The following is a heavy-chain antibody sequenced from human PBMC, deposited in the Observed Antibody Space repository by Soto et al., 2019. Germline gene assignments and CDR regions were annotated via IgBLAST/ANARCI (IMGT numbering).Heavy chain of an antibody. Sequence: QPGGSLRLSCAASGFTFSSYAMHWVRQAPGKGLEWVAVISYDGSNKYYADSVKGRFTISRDNSKNTLYLQMNSLRAEDTAVYYCARDPMVRKQYYFDYWGQGTLVTVSS. CDR2: ISYDGSNK. CDR3: ARDPMVRKQYYFDY. CDR1: GFTFSSYA. D-gene: IGHD3-10*01. J-gene: IGHJ4*02. V-gene: IGHV3-30-3*01.